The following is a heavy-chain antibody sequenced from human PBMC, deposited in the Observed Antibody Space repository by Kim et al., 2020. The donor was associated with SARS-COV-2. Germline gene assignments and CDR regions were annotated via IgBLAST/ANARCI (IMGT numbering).Heavy chain of an antibody. Sequence: YVDSVKGRFTISRDNAKNSLYLQMNSLRAEDTAVYYCANDYYGSGSYYALWGQGTLVTVSS. CDR3: ANDYYGSGSYYAL. V-gene: IGHV3-7*03. D-gene: IGHD3-10*01. J-gene: IGHJ4*02.